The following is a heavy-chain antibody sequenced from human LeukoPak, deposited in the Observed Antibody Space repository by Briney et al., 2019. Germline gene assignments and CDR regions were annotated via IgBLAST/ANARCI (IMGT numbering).Heavy chain of an antibody. CDR2: IRSKANSYAT. D-gene: IGHD5-24*01. J-gene: IGHJ4*02. CDR1: GFTFSGSA. V-gene: IGHV3-73*01. CDR3: TTESKLDGQFYY. Sequence: GGSLRLSCAASGFTFSGSAMHWVRQASGKGLEWVGSIRSKANSYATAYAASVKGRFTISRDDSKNTLYLQMDSLKTEDTAMYYCTTESKLDGQFYYWGQGTLVTVSS.